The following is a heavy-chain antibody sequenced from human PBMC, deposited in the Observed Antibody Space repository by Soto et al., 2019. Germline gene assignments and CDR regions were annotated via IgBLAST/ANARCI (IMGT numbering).Heavy chain of an antibody. Sequence: GESLKISCKGSGYSFTSYWIGWVRQMPGKGLEWMGIIYPGDSDTRYSPSFQGQVTISAGKSISTAYLQWSSLKASDTAMYYCARHIGHSSSVGEWELPYFDYWGQGTLVTVSS. CDR2: IYPGDSDT. D-gene: IGHD1-26*01. CDR3: ARHIGHSSSVGEWELPYFDY. J-gene: IGHJ4*02. V-gene: IGHV5-51*01. CDR1: GYSFTSYW.